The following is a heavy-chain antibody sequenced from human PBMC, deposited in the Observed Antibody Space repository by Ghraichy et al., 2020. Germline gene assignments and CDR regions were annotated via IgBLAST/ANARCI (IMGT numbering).Heavy chain of an antibody. Sequence: SETLSLTCAVYGGSFSGYYWSWIRQPPGKGLEWIGEINHSGSTNYNPSLKSRVTISVDTSKNQFSLKLSSVTAADTAVYYCARGWVPVRYFDLWGRGTLVTVSS. CDR2: INHSGST. J-gene: IGHJ2*01. CDR3: ARGWVPVRYFDL. V-gene: IGHV4-34*01. CDR1: GGSFSGYY. D-gene: IGHD1-1*01.